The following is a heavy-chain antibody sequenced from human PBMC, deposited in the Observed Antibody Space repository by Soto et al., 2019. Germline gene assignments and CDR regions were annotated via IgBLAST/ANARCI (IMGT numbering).Heavy chain of an antibody. CDR2: IYPGDSDT. Sequence: PGESLKISCDASAYNFAVYWLGWVRQMPWKGLELMWIIYPGDSDTRYSPSFQCQVTFSADKSISTAYVPWSSLKSSDTAMYYSARSPFRAGSNFVIFDLCGQGTMVTFSS. CDR3: ARSPFRAGSNFVIFDL. D-gene: IGHD1-26*01. CDR1: AYNFAVYW. J-gene: IGHJ5*02. V-gene: IGHV5-51*01.